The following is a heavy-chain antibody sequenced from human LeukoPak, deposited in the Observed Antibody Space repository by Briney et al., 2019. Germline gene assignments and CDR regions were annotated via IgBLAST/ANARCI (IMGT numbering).Heavy chain of an antibody. CDR1: GGSFSGYY. J-gene: IGHJ4*02. Sequence: SETLSLTCAVYGGSFSGYYWSWIRQPPGKGLEWIGEINHSGSTNYNPSLKSRVTISVDTSKNQFSLKLSSVTAADTAVYYCARSRRVPAAGGVFDYWGQGTLVTASS. CDR3: ARSRRVPAAGGVFDY. D-gene: IGHD2-2*01. CDR2: INHSGST. V-gene: IGHV4-34*01.